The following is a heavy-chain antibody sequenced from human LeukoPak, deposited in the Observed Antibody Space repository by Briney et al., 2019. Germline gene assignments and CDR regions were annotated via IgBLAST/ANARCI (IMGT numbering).Heavy chain of an antibody. Sequence: GWSLRLSCAPSGFSFSSYVMSWVRQAPGKGPEWVSIISDSGVNTYYADSVKGRFTISRDNSEKTLFLQTNSLRAEDTAVYYCAKGGGYSLYYFNSWGQGTLVTVSS. CDR3: AKGGGYSLYYFNS. CDR1: GFSFSSYV. D-gene: IGHD3-22*01. V-gene: IGHV3-23*01. J-gene: IGHJ4*02. CDR2: ISDSGVNT.